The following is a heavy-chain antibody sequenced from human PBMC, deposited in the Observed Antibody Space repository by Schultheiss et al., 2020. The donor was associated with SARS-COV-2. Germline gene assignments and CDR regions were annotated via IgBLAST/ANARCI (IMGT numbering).Heavy chain of an antibody. D-gene: IGHD3-3*01. CDR3: ARAIILRVAFDI. CDR1: GGSISGYY. CDR2: INHSGST. V-gene: IGHV4-34*01. J-gene: IGHJ3*02. Sequence: SETLSLTCTVSGGSISGYYWSWIRQPPGKGLEWIGEINHSGSTNYNPSLKSRVTISVDTSKNQFSLKLSSVTAADTAVYYCARAIILRVAFDIWGQGTMVTVSS.